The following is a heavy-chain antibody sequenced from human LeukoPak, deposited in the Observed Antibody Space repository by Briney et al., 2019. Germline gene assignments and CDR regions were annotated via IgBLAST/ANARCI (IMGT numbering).Heavy chain of an antibody. CDR3: ARLVPLTVAGIFDY. CDR1: GYSISSGYY. Sequence: SETLSLTCAVSGYSISSGYYWGWIRQPPVKGLEWVGSIYHSGSTYYNPSLKSRVTISVDTSKNQFSLKLSSVTAADTAVYYCARLVPLTVAGIFDYWGQGTLVTVSS. CDR2: IYHSGST. J-gene: IGHJ4*02. V-gene: IGHV4-38-2*01. D-gene: IGHD6-19*01.